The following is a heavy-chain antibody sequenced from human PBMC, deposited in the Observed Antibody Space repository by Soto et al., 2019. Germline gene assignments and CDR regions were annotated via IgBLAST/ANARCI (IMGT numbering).Heavy chain of an antibody. CDR2: VIGRGGST. Sequence: EAQLLESGGGLVQPGGSLRLSCTASGFTFSSYAMSWVRQAPGKGLEWVSAVIGRGGSTYYADSVKGRFTISRDNSKNTLYLQMNSLRPEDTAIYYCAREPSPLLYGDSRVGAFDIWGQGTMVTVSS. J-gene: IGHJ3*02. CDR1: GFTFSSYA. V-gene: IGHV3-23*01. CDR3: AREPSPLLYGDSRVGAFDI. D-gene: IGHD4-17*01.